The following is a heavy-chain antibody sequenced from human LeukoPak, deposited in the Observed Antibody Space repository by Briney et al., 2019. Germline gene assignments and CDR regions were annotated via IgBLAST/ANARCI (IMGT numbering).Heavy chain of an antibody. CDR3: ARMSPYYYDSSGYPLGAFDI. V-gene: IGHV4-31*03. D-gene: IGHD3-22*01. J-gene: IGHJ3*02. CDR1: GGSISSGGYY. CDR2: IYYSGST. Sequence: SQTLSLTCTVSGGSISSGGYYWSWIRQHPGKGLEWIGYIYYSGSTYYNPSLKSRVTISVDTSKNQFSLKLSSVTAADTAVYYCARMSPYYYDSSGYPLGAFDIWGQGTMVTVSS.